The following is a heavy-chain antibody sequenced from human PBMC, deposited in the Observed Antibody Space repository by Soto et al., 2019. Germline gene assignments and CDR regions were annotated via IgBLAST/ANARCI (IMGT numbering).Heavy chain of an antibody. CDR2: IYWDNDI. J-gene: IGHJ5*02. D-gene: IGHD6-19*01. CDR1: GFSLSTSGVS. CDR3: AHAYTGSAWFQNWFDP. Sequence: QITLKESGPTLVKPTQTLTLTCTFSGFSLSTSGVSVGWIRQPPGKALEWLALIYWDNDIRYSPFLKSRLTNTKDTPKSQVVLTMTNMDPVDTATYYCAHAYTGSAWFQNWFDPWGQGTLVTVSS. V-gene: IGHV2-5*02.